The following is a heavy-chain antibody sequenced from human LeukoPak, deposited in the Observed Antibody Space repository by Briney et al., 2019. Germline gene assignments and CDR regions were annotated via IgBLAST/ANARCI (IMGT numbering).Heavy chain of an antibody. CDR3: AKDSSYYYYYGMDV. CDR2: ISGSSRYI. CDR1: GFSFSSYS. Sequence: GGSLRLSCAASGFSFSSYSMNWVRQAPGKGLEWVSSISGSSRYIYYAASVKGRFTISRDNAKNSLYLQMNSLRADDTAVYYCAKDSSYYYYYGMDVWGQGTTVTVSS. J-gene: IGHJ6*02. V-gene: IGHV3-21*01.